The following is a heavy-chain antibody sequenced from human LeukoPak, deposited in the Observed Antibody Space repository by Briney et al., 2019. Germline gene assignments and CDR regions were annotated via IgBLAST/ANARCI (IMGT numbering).Heavy chain of an antibody. J-gene: IGHJ4*02. V-gene: IGHV4-59*01. Sequence: SETLSLTCTVSGGSISSYYWSWIRQPPGKGLEWIGYIYYSGTTNYNPSLKSRVTRSVDTSKNQFSLKLSSVTAADTAVYYCARGVYIAAAQYGYWGQGTLVTVSS. CDR3: ARGVYIAAAQYGY. CDR1: GGSISSYY. D-gene: IGHD6-13*01. CDR2: IYYSGTT.